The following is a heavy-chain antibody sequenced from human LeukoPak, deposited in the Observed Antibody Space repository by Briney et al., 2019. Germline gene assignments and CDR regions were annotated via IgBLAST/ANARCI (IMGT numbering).Heavy chain of an antibody. V-gene: IGHV5-51*01. Sequence: GESLKISCKGSGYSFTSYWIGWVRPMPGKGLEWMGIIYPGDSDTRYSPSFQGQVTISADNSITTAYLQWSSLKASDTAMYYCARLRLTTMTDHFDSWGQGTLVTVSS. CDR2: IYPGDSDT. CDR1: GYSFTSYW. CDR3: ARLRLTTMTDHFDS. D-gene: IGHD4-17*01. J-gene: IGHJ4*02.